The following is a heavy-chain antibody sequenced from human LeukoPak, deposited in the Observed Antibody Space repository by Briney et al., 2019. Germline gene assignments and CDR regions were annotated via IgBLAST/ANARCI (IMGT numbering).Heavy chain of an antibody. V-gene: IGHV3-21*01. CDR1: GFTFSSYS. CDR3: ARVKLLVWFDP. Sequence: GGSLRLSCAASGFTFSSYSMNWVRQAPGKGLEWVSSISSSSSYIYYADSGKGRFTISRDNAKNSLYLQMNSLRAEDTAVYYCARVKLLVWFDPWGQGTLVTVSS. J-gene: IGHJ5*02. D-gene: IGHD3-10*01. CDR2: ISSSSSYI.